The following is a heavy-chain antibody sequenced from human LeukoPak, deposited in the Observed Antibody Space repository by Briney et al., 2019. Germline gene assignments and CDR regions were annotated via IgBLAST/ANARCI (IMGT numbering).Heavy chain of an antibody. V-gene: IGHV3-9*01. CDR2: ISWNSGSI. CDR1: GFTFDGYA. Sequence: GGSRRLSCAASGFTFDGYAMHWVRQAPGRGLEWVSGISWNSGSIGYADSVKGRFTISRDNAKNSLYLQMNSLRAEDTALYYCAKGTLPIAARSYFDYWGQGTLATVSS. J-gene: IGHJ4*02. D-gene: IGHD6-6*01. CDR3: AKGTLPIAARSYFDY.